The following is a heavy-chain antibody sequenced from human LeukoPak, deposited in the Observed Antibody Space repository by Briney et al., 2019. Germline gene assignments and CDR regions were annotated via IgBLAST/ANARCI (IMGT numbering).Heavy chain of an antibody. CDR3: ARAEYYDFWSGSWGGYFFDY. V-gene: IGHV4-39*07. Sequence: SETLSLTCTVSGVSINSSNYYWDWIRQPPGKGLEWIGSIYYSGSTYYNPSLKSRVTISVVTSKNQFSLKLSSVTAADTAVYYCARAEYYDFWSGSWGGYFFDYWGQGTLITVSS. CDR2: IYYSGST. CDR1: GVSINSSNYY. D-gene: IGHD3-3*01. J-gene: IGHJ4*02.